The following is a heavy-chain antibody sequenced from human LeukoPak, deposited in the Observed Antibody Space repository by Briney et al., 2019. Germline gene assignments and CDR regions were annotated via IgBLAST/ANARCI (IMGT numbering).Heavy chain of an antibody. V-gene: IGHV3-30*02. CDR2: IRYDGSNK. D-gene: IGHD6-19*01. CDR3: ARGKQWLVQWHAFDI. J-gene: IGHJ3*02. Sequence: GGSLRLSCAASGFTFSSYGMHWVRQAPGKGLEWVAFIRYDGSNKYYADSVKGRFTISRDNSKNTLYLQMNSLRAEDTAVYYCARGKQWLVQWHAFDIWGQGTMVTVSS. CDR1: GFTFSSYG.